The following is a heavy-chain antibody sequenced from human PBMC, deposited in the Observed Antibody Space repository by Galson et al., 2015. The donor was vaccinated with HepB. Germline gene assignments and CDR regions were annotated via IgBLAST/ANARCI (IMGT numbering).Heavy chain of an antibody. CDR3: ARDGAGGIVVPAAIGAYQFDP. J-gene: IGHJ5*02. V-gene: IGHV1-3*01. CDR1: GYTFTSHA. CDR2: INAGNGNT. Sequence: SVKVSCKASGYTFTSHAMHWVRQAPGQRLEWMGWINAGNGNTKYSQKFQGRVTITRDTSASTAYMELSSLRSEDTAVYYCARDGAGGIVVPAAIGAYQFDPWGQGTLVTVSS. D-gene: IGHD2-2*01.